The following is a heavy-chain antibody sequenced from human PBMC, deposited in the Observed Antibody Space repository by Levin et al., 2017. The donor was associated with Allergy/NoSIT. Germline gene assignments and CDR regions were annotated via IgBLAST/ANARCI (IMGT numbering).Heavy chain of an antibody. J-gene: IGHJ3*02. CDR1: GGSISSYY. Sequence: SETLSLTCTVSGGSISSYYWSWIRQPPGKGLEWIGYIYYSGSTNYNPSLKSRVTISVDTSKNQFSLKLSSVTAADTAVYYCARRRTNGNDGPDAFDSWGQGTMVTVSS. CDR2: IYYSGST. V-gene: IGHV4-59*08. D-gene: IGHD1-1*01. CDR3: ARRRTNGNDGPDAFDS.